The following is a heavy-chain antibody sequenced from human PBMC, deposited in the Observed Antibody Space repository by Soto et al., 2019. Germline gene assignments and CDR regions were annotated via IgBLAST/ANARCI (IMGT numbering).Heavy chain of an antibody. CDR2: IYNSGTT. CDR1: GGSIARGGYY. V-gene: IGHV4-31*03. J-gene: IGHJ5*02. CDR3: AIDPAP. Sequence: PSETLSLTCTVSGGSIARGGYYWSWIRQHPGKGLEWIGYIYNSGTTYYNPSLKSRVTISVDTSKNQFSLKLTSVTAADTAVYYCAIDPAPWGQGTLVTVSS.